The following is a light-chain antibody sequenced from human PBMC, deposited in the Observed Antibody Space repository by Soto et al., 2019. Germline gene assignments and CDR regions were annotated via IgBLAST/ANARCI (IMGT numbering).Light chain of an antibody. CDR3: QRANSFPFA. CDR2: AAS. CDR1: QGINSW. V-gene: IGKV1-12*01. Sequence: DIQMTQSPSSVSASVGDRVTITCRASQGINSWLAWYQQKPGKAPKLLIYAASGLQSGVPSRFSGSGSGTDFTLTISSLQPEDFATYYCQRANSFPFAFGPATTVDIK. J-gene: IGKJ3*01.